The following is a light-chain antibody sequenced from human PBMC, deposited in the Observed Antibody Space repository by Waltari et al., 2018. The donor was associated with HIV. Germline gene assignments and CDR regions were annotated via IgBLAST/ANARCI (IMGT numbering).Light chain of an antibody. CDR3: QSFDTNNHWV. J-gene: IGLJ3*02. V-gene: IGLV6-57*03. CDR2: EDY. CDR1: SGSIASNY. Sequence: NFMLTQPHSVSESPEKTVTISCTRTSGSIASNYVQWFQQRPGKAPTTILYEDYQRPSGGPDRFSGTLDESSNSASLTISGVKTEDEADYYCQSFDTNNHWVFGGGTRLTVL.